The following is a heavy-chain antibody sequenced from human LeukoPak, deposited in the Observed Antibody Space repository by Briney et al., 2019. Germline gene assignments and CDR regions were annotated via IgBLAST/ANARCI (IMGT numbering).Heavy chain of an antibody. CDR2: IRSKAYGGTT. D-gene: IGHD2-15*01. V-gene: IGHV3-49*04. J-gene: IGHJ4*02. Sequence: SGGSLRLSCTASGFTFGDYAMTWVRQAPGKGLEWVGFIRSKAYGGTTEYAASVKGRFTISRDDSNSIAYLQMNSLKIEDTAVYYCTRDTTPYYWGQGTLVTVSS. CDR3: TRDTTPYY. CDR1: GFTFGDYA.